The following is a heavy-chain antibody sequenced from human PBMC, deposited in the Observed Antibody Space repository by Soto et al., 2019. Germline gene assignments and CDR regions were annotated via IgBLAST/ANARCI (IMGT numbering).Heavy chain of an antibody. CDR2: IYPGDSDT. Sequence: PGESLKISCKGSGYSFTSYWIGWVRQMPGKGLEWMGIIYPGDSDTRYSPSFQGQVTISADKSISTAYLQWSSLKASDTAMYYCARVSMGSSFDYYYGMDVWGQGTTVTVSS. J-gene: IGHJ6*02. CDR3: ARVSMGSSFDYYYGMDV. V-gene: IGHV5-51*01. CDR1: GYSFTSYW. D-gene: IGHD6-6*01.